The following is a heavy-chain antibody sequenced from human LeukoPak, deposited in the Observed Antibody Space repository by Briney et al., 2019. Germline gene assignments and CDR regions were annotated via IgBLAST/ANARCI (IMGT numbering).Heavy chain of an antibody. CDR3: ARDLLNDEGSSYFFDQ. CDR1: GFTFSSYS. Sequence: PGGSLRLSCAASGFTFSSYSMKWVRQAPGKGLEWVSYISKSSDRIYHADSVKGRFTISRDNAKNSLYLQMDSLRAEDTAVYYCARDLLNDEGSSYFFDQWGQGTLVTVSS. D-gene: IGHD2-2*01. CDR2: ISKSSDRI. J-gene: IGHJ4*02. V-gene: IGHV3-48*04.